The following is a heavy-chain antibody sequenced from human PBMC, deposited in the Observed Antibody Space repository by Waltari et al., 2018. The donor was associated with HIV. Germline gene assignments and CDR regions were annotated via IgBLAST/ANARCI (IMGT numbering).Heavy chain of an antibody. D-gene: IGHD3-9*01. CDR2: ISHPGST. CDR1: GGSFSGYF. Sequence: QVVLHQWGAGLLKPSETLSLTCDVYGGSFSGYFWSWLRQSPGKDLEWIGEISHPGSTNYNPSPKRRAPTSVGTAKTQLSLSLISMAAAETAVYFCSWHVFSGERYFDLWGRGTLVIVSS. J-gene: IGHJ2*01. V-gene: IGHV4-34*01. CDR3: SWHVFSGERYFDL.